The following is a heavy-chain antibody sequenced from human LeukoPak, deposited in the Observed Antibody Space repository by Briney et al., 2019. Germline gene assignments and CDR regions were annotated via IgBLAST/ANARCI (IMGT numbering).Heavy chain of an antibody. CDR3: ARGQYCSTTTCYSARRYFDF. V-gene: IGHV4-34*01. Sequence: PSEPLSLTCAVSGGAFGNYFWTWIRQSSGKGLECSAENNDSGSTNSNSSLRSRVAISLDTSKNQFSLRLTSVTAADTAVYYCARGQYCSTTTCYSARRYFDFWGQGTLVTVSS. CDR2: NNDSGST. J-gene: IGHJ4*02. D-gene: IGHD2-2*01. CDR1: GGAFGNYF.